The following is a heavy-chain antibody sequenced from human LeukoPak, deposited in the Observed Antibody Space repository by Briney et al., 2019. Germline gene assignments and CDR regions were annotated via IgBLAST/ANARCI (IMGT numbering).Heavy chain of an antibody. J-gene: IGHJ4*02. CDR2: IYYSGST. V-gene: IGHV4-59*01. CDR3: ARGHRGGSYYFDY. D-gene: IGHD1-26*01. Sequence: SETLSLTCAVYGGSFSGYYWSWIRQPPGKGLEWIGYIYYSGSTNYNPSLKSRVTISVDTSKNQFSLKLSSVTAADTAVYYCARGHRGGSYYFDYWGQGTLVTVSS. CDR1: GGSFSGYY.